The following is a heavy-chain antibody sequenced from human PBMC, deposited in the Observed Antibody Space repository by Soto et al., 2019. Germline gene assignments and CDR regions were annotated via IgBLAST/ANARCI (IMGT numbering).Heavy chain of an antibody. J-gene: IGHJ4*02. V-gene: IGHV1-46*01. CDR1: GYFFASYY. CDR3: AREAAGRDEFHRSGDFDY. Sequence: QVQLVQSGAEVKKPGASVKVSCKASGYFFASYYMNWVRQAPGQGLEWMGMINPSVGSTSNVEKVQCRVTMTRDTSTSTVYMELSGLRSEDTAVYYCAREAAGRDEFHRSGDFDYWGQGTLVTVSS. D-gene: IGHD2-15*01. CDR2: INPSVGST.